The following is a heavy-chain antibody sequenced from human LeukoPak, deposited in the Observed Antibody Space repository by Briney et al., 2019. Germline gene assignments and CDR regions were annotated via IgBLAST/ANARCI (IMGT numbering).Heavy chain of an antibody. CDR3: VLGDILTGYWAEYFPY. Sequence: ASVKVSCKTSGYTFTTYGLSWVRQARGQGLELMGWISGHNGNTNYAHKFQGRVSMTTDTPTRTAYMELKSLRSDDTAVYYCVLGDILTGYWAEYFPYWGQGTLVTVSS. CDR1: GYTFTTYG. D-gene: IGHD3-9*01. J-gene: IGHJ4*02. V-gene: IGHV1-18*01. CDR2: ISGHNGNT.